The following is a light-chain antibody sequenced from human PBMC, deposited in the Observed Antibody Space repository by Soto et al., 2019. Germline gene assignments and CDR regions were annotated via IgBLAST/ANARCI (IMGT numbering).Light chain of an antibody. V-gene: IGKV3-11*01. CDR2: GAS. CDR3: QQRNDWPRNT. J-gene: IGKJ5*01. CDR1: QSIANY. Sequence: IVLTQSPGTLSLSPGERATLFCRASQSIANYVAWYQQKPGQAPRLVIYGASNRATGIPARFSGSGSGTDFTLTISSLEAEDFGVYYCQQRNDWPRNTFGQGTRLEIK.